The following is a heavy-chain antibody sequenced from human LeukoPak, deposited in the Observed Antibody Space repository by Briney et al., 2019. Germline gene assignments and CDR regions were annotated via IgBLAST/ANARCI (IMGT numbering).Heavy chain of an antibody. CDR3: TRELISGDWTWDI. J-gene: IGHJ3*02. V-gene: IGHV1-46*01. Sequence: GASVKVSCKATGYTFTSYSLNWVRQAPGQGLGWRGTINPSGGTTNYAQKFQGRITMTRDTSTSTVYMELSSLRSEDTAVYYCTRELISGDWTWDIWGQGTMVTVSS. CDR1: GYTFTSYS. D-gene: IGHD2-21*02. CDR2: INPSGGTT.